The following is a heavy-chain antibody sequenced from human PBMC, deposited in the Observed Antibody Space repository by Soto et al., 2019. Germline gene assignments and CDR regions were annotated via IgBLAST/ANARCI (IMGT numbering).Heavy chain of an antibody. CDR2: FYYTGST. Sequence: PSETLSLTCVVSGDSMTRGSYYWAWIRQPPGKGLEWIGSFYYTGSTNYNPSLKSRVTVSADTSNNHFSLRLSSVTAADTAVYYCAREDPVFFDYWGQGTLVTVSS. CDR3: AREDPVFFDY. J-gene: IGHJ4*02. CDR1: GDSMTRGSYY. V-gene: IGHV4-39*02.